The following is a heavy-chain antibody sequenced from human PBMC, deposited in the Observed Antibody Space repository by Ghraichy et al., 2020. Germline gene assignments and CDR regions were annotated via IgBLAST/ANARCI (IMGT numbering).Heavy chain of an antibody. CDR1: GFIFSDYA. CDR3: GRDPNGDYVGAFDF. CDR2: ISGSGGVT. Sequence: GGSLRLSCAASGFIFSDYALTWVRQAPGKGLEWVLSISGSGGVTSYTDSVKGRFTISRDNSRNTLYLQMNSLRAEDTAVFYCGRDPNGDYVGAFDFWGQG. J-gene: IGHJ3*01. V-gene: IGHV3-23*01. D-gene: IGHD2-8*01.